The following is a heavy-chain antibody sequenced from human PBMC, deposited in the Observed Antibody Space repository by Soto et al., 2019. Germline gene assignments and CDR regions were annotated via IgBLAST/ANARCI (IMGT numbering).Heavy chain of an antibody. J-gene: IGHJ2*01. CDR2: ISPYNGNT. D-gene: IGHD2-2*01. V-gene: IGHV1-18*01. Sequence: QVQLVQSGDEVKKPGASVKVSCKASGYTFTNYGISWVRQAPGQGLEWMGWISPYNGNTKYPQKLQGRVTMTTDTSTRTSYMELMSLRSDDTAVYFCARDGDRCTSTRCSPWPDTHFDLWGRGTLVTVSS. CDR3: ARDGDRCTSTRCSPWPDTHFDL. CDR1: GYTFTNYG.